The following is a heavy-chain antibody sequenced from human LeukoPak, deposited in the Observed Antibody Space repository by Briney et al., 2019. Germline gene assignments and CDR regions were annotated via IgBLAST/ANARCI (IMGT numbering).Heavy chain of an antibody. CDR3: ARGPIIPPRTGTTSGPLLDY. J-gene: IGHJ4*02. D-gene: IGHD1-14*01. CDR2: ISYDGSNK. Sequence: GRSLRLSCAASGFTFSSYAMHWVRQAPGKGLEWVAVISYDGSNKYYADSVKGRFTISRDNSKNTLYLQMNSLRAEDTAVYYCARGPIIPPRTGTTSGPLLDYWGQGTLVTVSS. CDR1: GFTFSSYA. V-gene: IGHV3-30-3*01.